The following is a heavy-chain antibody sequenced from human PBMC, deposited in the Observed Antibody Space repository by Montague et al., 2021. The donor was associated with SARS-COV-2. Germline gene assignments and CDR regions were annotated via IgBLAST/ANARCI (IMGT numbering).Heavy chain of an antibody. Sequence: VKPTQTLTLTCTFSGFSLSTSGMCVSWIRQPPGKALEWLARIDWDDDKYYSTSLKTRLTISKDTSNNQVVLTMTNMDPVDTATYYCARILVAAAGSPFDPWGQGTLVTVSS. CDR2: IDWDDDK. CDR1: GFSLSTSGMC. J-gene: IGHJ5*02. CDR3: ARILVAAAGSPFDP. V-gene: IGHV2-70*11. D-gene: IGHD6-13*01.